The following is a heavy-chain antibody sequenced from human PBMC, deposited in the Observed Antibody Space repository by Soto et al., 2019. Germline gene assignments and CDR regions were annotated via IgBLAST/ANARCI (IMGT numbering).Heavy chain of an antibody. CDR2: IYYTGST. J-gene: IGHJ4*02. V-gene: IGHV4-59*01. CDR1: GGSISSYY. CDR3: ARGGFEYSGYTSYFDY. D-gene: IGHD5-12*01. Sequence: PSETLSLTCTVSGGSISSYYWSWIRQPPGKGLEWIGYIYYTGSTNYNPSLKSRVTISVDTSKNQFSLKLTSVTAADTAVYYCARGGFEYSGYTSYFDYWGQGTLVTVSS.